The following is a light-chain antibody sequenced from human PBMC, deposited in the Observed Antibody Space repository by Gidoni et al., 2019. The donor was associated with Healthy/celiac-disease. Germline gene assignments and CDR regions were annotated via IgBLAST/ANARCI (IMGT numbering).Light chain of an antibody. CDR1: NIGSKS. CDR2: YDS. Sequence: SYVLTQPPSVSLAPGKTARITCGGNNIGSKSVHWYQQKPGQAPVLFIYYDSDRPSGIPERFSGSNSGNTATLTISRVEAGDEADYYCQVWDSSSDVVFGGGTKLTVL. J-gene: IGLJ2*01. CDR3: QVWDSSSDVV. V-gene: IGLV3-21*04.